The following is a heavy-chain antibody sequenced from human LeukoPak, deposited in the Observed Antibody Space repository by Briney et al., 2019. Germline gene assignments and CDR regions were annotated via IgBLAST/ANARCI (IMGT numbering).Heavy chain of an antibody. CDR1: GYTFTSYG. V-gene: IGHV1-18*01. Sequence: ASVKVSCKASGYTFTSYGISWVRQAPGQRLEWMGWIGTYGGDTYYAQKFQGRITVTTDTSTSTVYMELRNLRSDDTAVYYCARDLWNFYDDSGYNRDFDSWGQGTLVTVSS. CDR3: ARDLWNFYDDSGYNRDFDS. CDR2: IGTYGGDT. D-gene: IGHD3-22*01. J-gene: IGHJ5*01.